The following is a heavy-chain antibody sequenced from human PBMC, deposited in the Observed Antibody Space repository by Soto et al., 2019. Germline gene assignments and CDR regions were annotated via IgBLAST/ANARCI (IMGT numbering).Heavy chain of an antibody. Sequence: QVQLVQSGAEVKKPGASVKISCKASGYTFSTFAIHWVRQAPGQRPEWMGWVNGGDGNTRFSQNFQGRVTLTRDASATIAYMELSSLRSEDTAVYYCARSSGWYALDIWGQGTMVSVSS. CDR1: GYTFSTFA. D-gene: IGHD6-19*01. V-gene: IGHV1-3*01. CDR2: VNGGDGNT. J-gene: IGHJ3*02. CDR3: ARSSGWYALDI.